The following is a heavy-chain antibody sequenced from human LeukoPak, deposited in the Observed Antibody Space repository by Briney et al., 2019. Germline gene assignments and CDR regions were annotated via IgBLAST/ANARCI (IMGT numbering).Heavy chain of an antibody. CDR1: GGSISSYY. CDR2: IYYSGST. Sequence: SETLSLTCTVSGGSISSYYWSWIRQPPGKGLEWIGYIYYSGSTNYNPSLKSRVTISVDTSKNQFSLKLSSVTAVDTAVYYCARAKGYCSGGSCYPNWFDPWGQGTLVTVSS. D-gene: IGHD2-15*01. J-gene: IGHJ5*02. V-gene: IGHV4-59*12. CDR3: ARAKGYCSGGSCYPNWFDP.